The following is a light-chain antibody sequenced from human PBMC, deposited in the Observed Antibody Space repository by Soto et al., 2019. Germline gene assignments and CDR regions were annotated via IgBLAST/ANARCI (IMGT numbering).Light chain of an antibody. Sequence: QSALSHPASVSWSPGHSIAISCTGTSSDVGGYNYVSWYQQHPGKAPKLIIYEVSNRPTGVSNRFSGSKSGHTASLTISGLQSEDDADYFCTSYTSSSTLDVFGTGTKVTVL. CDR1: SSDVGGYNY. CDR2: EVS. V-gene: IGLV2-14*01. CDR3: TSYTSSSTLDV. J-gene: IGLJ1*01.